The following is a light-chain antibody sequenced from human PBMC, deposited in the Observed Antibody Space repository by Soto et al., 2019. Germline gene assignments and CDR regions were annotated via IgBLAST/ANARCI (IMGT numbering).Light chain of an antibody. CDR3: QQLNKYPST. CDR1: QGISSY. Sequence: IQLTQSPSSLSASVGDRVTITCRASQGISSYLCWYQQKPGKAPKLLIYGSSTLQSGVPSRFSRSGSGTDFTLTISSLQPEDFATYYCQQLNKYPSTFGGGTKVDI. J-gene: IGKJ4*01. CDR2: GSS. V-gene: IGKV1-9*01.